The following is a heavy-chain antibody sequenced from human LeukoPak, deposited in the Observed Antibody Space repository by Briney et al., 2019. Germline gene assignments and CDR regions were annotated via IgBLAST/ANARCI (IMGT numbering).Heavy chain of an antibody. V-gene: IGHV3-66*01. J-gene: IGHJ5*02. CDR1: GFTVSSNY. CDR2: IYSGGST. D-gene: IGHD3-16*02. CDR3: ARDRTYVWGSYRFDWFDP. Sequence: PGGSLRLSWAASGFTVSSNYMSWVRQAPGKGLEWVSVIYSGGSTYYADSVKGRFTISRDNSKNTLYLQMNSLRAEDTAVYYCARDRTYVWGSYRFDWFDPWGQGTLVTVSS.